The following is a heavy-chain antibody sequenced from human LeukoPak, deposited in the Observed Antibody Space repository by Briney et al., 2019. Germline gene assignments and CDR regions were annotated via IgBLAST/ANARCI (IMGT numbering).Heavy chain of an antibody. D-gene: IGHD6-19*01. V-gene: IGHV3-7*01. Sequence: GESLLLSCAAPGFNLSNFWITWVRQAPRKGPGLVAHIQQDGSVNPDVDSVKCRFSISRDNAKNSLYLQMNSLSVEDTAIYYCARDLTPSRSSAWYDAFDVWGPGTMVTVSS. J-gene: IGHJ3*01. CDR1: GFNLSNFW. CDR3: ARDLTPSRSSAWYDAFDV. CDR2: IQQDGSVN.